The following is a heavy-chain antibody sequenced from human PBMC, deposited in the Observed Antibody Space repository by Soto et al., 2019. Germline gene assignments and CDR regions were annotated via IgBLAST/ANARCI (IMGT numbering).Heavy chain of an antibody. V-gene: IGHV4-34*01. CDR3: ASVGRPSYRSRGKTKYYMDV. CDR2: INHSGST. J-gene: IGHJ6*03. Sequence: QVQLQQWGAGLLKPSETLSLTCAVYGGSFSGYYWSWIRQPPGKGLEWIGEINHSGSTNYNPSLKSRVTISVDTSKNQFSLRLSSVTAADTAVYYCASVGRPSYRSRGKTKYYMDVWGKGTTVTVSS. D-gene: IGHD3-16*02. CDR1: GGSFSGYY.